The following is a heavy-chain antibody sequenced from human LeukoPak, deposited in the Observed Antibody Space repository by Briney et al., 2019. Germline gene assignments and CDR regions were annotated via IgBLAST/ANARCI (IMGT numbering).Heavy chain of an antibody. CDR3: AIEVCSDWHEH. V-gene: IGHV4-30-4*08. J-gene: IGHJ5*02. CDR1: DDSIRSSNHY. D-gene: IGHD6-19*01. CDR2: IYYTGST. Sequence: SETLSLTCTVSDDSIRSSNHYWAWIRQPPGKGLEWIGFIYYTGSTYYNPSLKSRVTISVDTSKNQFSLKLSSVTAADTAVYYCAIEVCSDWHEHWGQGTLVTVSS.